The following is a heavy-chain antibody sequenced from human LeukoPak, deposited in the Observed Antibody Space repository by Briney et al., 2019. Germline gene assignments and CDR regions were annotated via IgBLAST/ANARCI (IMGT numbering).Heavy chain of an antibody. CDR1: GFTFSSYS. Sequence: GGSLRLSCAASGFTFSSYSMNWVRQSPGKGLEWVSYISSSSTIYYADSVKGRFTISRDNAKNSLYLQMNSLRDEDTAVYYCARAGTLDYWGQGTLVTVSS. CDR3: ARAGTLDY. CDR2: ISSSSTI. J-gene: IGHJ4*02. V-gene: IGHV3-48*02. D-gene: IGHD6-13*01.